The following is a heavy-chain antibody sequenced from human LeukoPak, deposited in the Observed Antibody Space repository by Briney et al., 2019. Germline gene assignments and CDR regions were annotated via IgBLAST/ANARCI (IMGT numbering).Heavy chain of an antibody. CDR3: ARPGGSGSYYPLDY. V-gene: IGHV1-18*01. J-gene: IGHJ4*02. CDR1: GGTFSSYG. D-gene: IGHD3-10*01. Sequence: ASVKVSCKASGGTFSSYGISWVRQAPGQGLEWMGWISAYNGNTNYAQKLQGRVTMTTDTSTSTAYMELRSLRSDDTAVYYCARPGGSGSYYPLDYWGQGTLVTVSS. CDR2: ISAYNGNT.